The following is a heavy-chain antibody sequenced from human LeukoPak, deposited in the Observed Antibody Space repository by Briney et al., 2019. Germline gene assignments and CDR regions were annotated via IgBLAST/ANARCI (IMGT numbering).Heavy chain of an antibody. D-gene: IGHD1-26*01. CDR1: GFTLSSYG. CDR2: IRNDGRNK. CDR3: ARDQASGSYYKDYFDY. J-gene: IGHJ4*02. V-gene: IGHV3-30*02. Sequence: GGSLRLSCGAPGFTLSSYGMHWVRQAPGKGLEWVAFIRNDGRNKYYADSVKGRFTISRDNSKNTLYLQMNSLRAEDTAVYYCARDQASGSYYKDYFDYWGQGTLVTVSS.